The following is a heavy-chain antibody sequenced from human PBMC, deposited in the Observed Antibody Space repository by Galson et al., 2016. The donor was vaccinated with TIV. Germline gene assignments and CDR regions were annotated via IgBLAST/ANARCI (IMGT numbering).Heavy chain of an antibody. CDR2: IYTSGSP. Sequence: SETLSLTCNVSGGSISSSAYYWSWIRQHPGKGLEWIGRIYTSGSPNYNPSLKSRVTMSVDASRNQFSLKLNSMTAADTTVYYCARGGSNWFGGWFDPWGQGTLVTVSS. D-gene: IGHD6-13*01. CDR1: GGSISSSAYY. V-gene: IGHV4-39*07. J-gene: IGHJ5*02. CDR3: ARGGSNWFGGWFDP.